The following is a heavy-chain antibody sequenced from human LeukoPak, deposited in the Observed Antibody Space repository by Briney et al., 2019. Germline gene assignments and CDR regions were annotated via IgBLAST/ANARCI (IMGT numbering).Heavy chain of an antibody. Sequence: GGSLRLSCAASGFTFSSYNMNWVRQAPGKGLEWASYISSSGDAIYYADSVKGRFTISRDNAKNSLSLQMNSLRADDTAVYYCARDRQMIYWGQGTLVTVSS. J-gene: IGHJ4*02. V-gene: IGHV3-48*04. CDR2: ISSSGDAI. D-gene: IGHD3-16*01. CDR1: GFTFSSYN. CDR3: ARDRQMIY.